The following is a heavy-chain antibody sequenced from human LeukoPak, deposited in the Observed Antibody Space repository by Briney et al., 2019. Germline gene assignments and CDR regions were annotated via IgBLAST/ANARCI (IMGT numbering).Heavy chain of an antibody. D-gene: IGHD1-14*01. V-gene: IGHV3-53*01. Sequence: GGSLRLSCAASGFTVSSNYMSWVRQAPGQGLEWVSVIYSGGSSYYADSVKGRFTISRDNSKNNLYLQMNSLTVDDTAMYYCANHWVRTHDYWGQGTLVTVSS. CDR3: ANHWVRTHDY. CDR1: GFTVSSNY. CDR2: IYSGGSS. J-gene: IGHJ4*02.